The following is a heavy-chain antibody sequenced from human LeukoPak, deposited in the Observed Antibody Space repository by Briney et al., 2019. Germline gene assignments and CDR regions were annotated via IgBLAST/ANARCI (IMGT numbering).Heavy chain of an antibody. Sequence: PSETLSLTCAVYGGSFSGYYWSWIRQPPGKGLERIGEINHSGSTNYNPSLKSRVTISVDTSKNQFSLKLSSVTAADTAVYYCARVHSSSPHYYYYGMDVWGQGTTVTVSS. V-gene: IGHV4-34*01. CDR1: GGSFSGYY. J-gene: IGHJ6*02. D-gene: IGHD6-6*01. CDR2: INHSGST. CDR3: ARVHSSSPHYYYYGMDV.